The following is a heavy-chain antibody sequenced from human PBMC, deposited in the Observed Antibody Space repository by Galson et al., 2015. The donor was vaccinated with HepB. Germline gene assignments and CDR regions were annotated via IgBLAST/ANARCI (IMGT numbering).Heavy chain of an antibody. Sequence: SLRLSCAASGLSFNNYMHWVRQAPGKGWEWVAGISHDESKKDYADFVKGRFTISRDNSEDTMFLQMTSVRVEDTARYYCARDAFGSIDMWGQGTMVIVSS. J-gene: IGHJ3*02. CDR2: ISHDESKK. CDR1: GLSFNNY. CDR3: ARDAFGSIDM. D-gene: IGHD3-16*01. V-gene: IGHV3-30*03.